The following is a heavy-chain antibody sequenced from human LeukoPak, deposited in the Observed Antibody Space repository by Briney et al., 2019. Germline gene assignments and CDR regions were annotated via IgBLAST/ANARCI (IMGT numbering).Heavy chain of an antibody. V-gene: IGHV3-15*01. CDR2: IKSKTDGETT. J-gene: IGHJ4*02. D-gene: IGHD6-6*01. CDR1: GFTFSNAW. Sequence: GGSLRLSCAASGFTFSNAWMSWVRQAPGKGLEWVGRIKSKTDGETTDYTAPVKGRFTISRDDSKNTLYLQMNSLKSEDTAMYYCTTRPYSSSSPDYWGQGTLVTVSS. CDR3: TTRPYSSSSPDY.